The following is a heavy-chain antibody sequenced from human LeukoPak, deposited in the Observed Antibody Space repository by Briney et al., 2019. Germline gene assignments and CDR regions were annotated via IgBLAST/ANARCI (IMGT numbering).Heavy chain of an antibody. CDR3: ARVSSGSYHY. CDR1: GFTFSSYA. V-gene: IGHV4-34*01. Sequence: GSLRLSCAASGFTFSSYAMSWVRQPPGKGLEWIGEINHSGSTNYNPSLKSRVTISVDTSKNQFSLKLSSVTAADTAVYYCARVSSGSYHYWGQGTLVTVSS. J-gene: IGHJ4*02. D-gene: IGHD1-26*01. CDR2: INHSGST.